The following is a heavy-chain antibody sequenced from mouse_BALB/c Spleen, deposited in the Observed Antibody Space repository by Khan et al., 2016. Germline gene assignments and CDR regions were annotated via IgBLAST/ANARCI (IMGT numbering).Heavy chain of an antibody. CDR3: ARAPPMWYFDF. Sequence: EVQLQESGPGLVKPSQSLSLTCTVTGYSITSDYAWNWIRQFPGNKLEWMGYISYSGSTSYNPSLKSRSSINRDTSKNQFFLQLNSVTTEDTATYYCARAPPMWYFDFWGAGTTVIVSS. CDR2: ISYSGST. V-gene: IGHV3-2*02. CDR1: GYSITSDYA. J-gene: IGHJ1*01.